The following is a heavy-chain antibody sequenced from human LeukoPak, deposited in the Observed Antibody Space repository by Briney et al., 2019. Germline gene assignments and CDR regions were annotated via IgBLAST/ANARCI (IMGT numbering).Heavy chain of an antibody. Sequence: PSETLSLTCSVSGDSISSHYWSWIRQSPGKGLEFIGYIFYSGRSTYNPSLKSRVTISADTSKNHFSLKLNSVTTADTAVYYCTRGAGWLIDYWGQGILVTVSS. D-gene: IGHD3-16*01. CDR3: TRGAGWLIDY. J-gene: IGHJ4*02. V-gene: IGHV4-59*11. CDR2: IFYSGRS. CDR1: GDSISSHY.